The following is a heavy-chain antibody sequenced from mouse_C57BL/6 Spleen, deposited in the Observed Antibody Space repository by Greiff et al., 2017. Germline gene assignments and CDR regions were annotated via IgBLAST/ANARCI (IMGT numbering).Heavy chain of an antibody. CDR3: ERWDSNYWLAY. CDR2: ISSGGSYT. CDR1: GFTFSSYG. D-gene: IGHD2-5*01. J-gene: IGHJ3*01. V-gene: IGHV5-6*01. Sequence: EVKLVESGGDLVKPGGSLKLSCAASGFTFSSYGMSWVRQTPDKRLEWVATISSGGSYTYYPDSVKGRFTISRDSAKNTLYLQMSSLKSEDTAMYYCERWDSNYWLAYWGQGTLVTVSA.